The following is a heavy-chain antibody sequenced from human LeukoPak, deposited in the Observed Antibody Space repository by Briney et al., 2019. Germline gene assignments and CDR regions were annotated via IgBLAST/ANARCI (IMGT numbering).Heavy chain of an antibody. J-gene: IGHJ6*03. CDR3: ARQLERPYYYYMDV. Sequence: SVKVSCKASGGTFSSYAISWVRQAPGQGLEWMGGIIPIFATTNFAQKFQGRVTITADESTSTAYMELSSLRSEDTAVYYCARQLERPYYYYMDVWGKGTTVTLSS. V-gene: IGHV1-69*13. D-gene: IGHD1-1*01. CDR2: IIPIFATT. CDR1: GGTFSSYA.